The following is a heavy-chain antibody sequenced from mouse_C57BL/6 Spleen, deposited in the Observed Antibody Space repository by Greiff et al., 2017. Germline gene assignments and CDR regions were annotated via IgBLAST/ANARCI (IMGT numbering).Heavy chain of an antibody. CDR3: ARSKIGYDGYPYWYFDV. CDR1: GYTFTDYY. J-gene: IGHJ1*03. D-gene: IGHD2-3*01. Sequence: VQLQQSGPELVKPGASVKISCKASGYTFTDYYMNWVKQSHGKSLEWIGDINPNNGGTSYNQKFKGKATLTVDKSSSTAYMELRSLTSEDSAVYYCARSKIGYDGYPYWYFDVCGTGTTVTVSS. V-gene: IGHV1-26*01. CDR2: INPNNGGT.